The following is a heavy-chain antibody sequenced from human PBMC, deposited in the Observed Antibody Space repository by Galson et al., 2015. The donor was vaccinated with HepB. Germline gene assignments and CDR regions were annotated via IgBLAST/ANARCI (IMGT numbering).Heavy chain of an antibody. CDR3: ARLPNYGGNSPAAFDI. J-gene: IGHJ3*02. Sequence: QSGAEVKKPGESLKISCKGSGYSFTSYWIGWVRQMPGKGLEWMGIIYPGDSDTRYSPSFQGQVTISADKSISTACLQWSSLKASDTAMYYCARLPNYGGNSPAAFDIWGQGTMVTVSS. D-gene: IGHD4-23*01. V-gene: IGHV5-51*03. CDR2: IYPGDSDT. CDR1: GYSFTSYW.